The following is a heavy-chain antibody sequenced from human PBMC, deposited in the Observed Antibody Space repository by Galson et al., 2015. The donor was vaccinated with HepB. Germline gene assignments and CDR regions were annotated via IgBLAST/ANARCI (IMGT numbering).Heavy chain of an antibody. J-gene: IGHJ6*02. V-gene: IGHV3-23*01. CDR1: GFTFIAYA. D-gene: IGHD3-10*01. Sequence: SLRLSCAGSGFTFIAYAMTWVRQVPGKGLEWVSSINDNSGRTSYVESVRGRFTISRDNFKKTVYLHMGNLRAADWAVYYCAKSPTYYGSGDYDTPYYKYAMDVWGRGTTVTVSS. CDR3: AKSPTYYGSGDYDTPYYKYAMDV. CDR2: INDNSGRT.